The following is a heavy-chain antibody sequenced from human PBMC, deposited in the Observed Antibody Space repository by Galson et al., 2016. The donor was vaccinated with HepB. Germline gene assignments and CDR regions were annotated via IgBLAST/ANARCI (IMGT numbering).Heavy chain of an antibody. J-gene: IGHJ6*02. CDR3: ASDGLGPSRGMDV. D-gene: IGHD3-16*01. Sequence: SLRLSCAASGFTFSNYWMHWVRQGPGRGLEWVSRIKSDGSHPNYADSVYGRFTISRDNAKNTLFLQMSSLRAEDTAVYYCASDGLGPSRGMDVWGQGTTVTVSS. V-gene: IGHV3-74*01. CDR1: GFTFSNYW. CDR2: IKSDGSHP.